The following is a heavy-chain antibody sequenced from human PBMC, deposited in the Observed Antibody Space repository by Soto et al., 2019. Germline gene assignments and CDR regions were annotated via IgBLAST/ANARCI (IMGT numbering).Heavy chain of an antibody. Sequence: PSETLSLTCTVSGGSISSYYWSWIRQPAGKGLEWIGRIYTSGSTNYNPSLKSRVTMSVDTSKNQFSLKLSSVTAADTAVYYCARATGVPSREGSGYYEGYGMDVWGQGATVTVSS. CDR2: IYTSGST. J-gene: IGHJ6*02. D-gene: IGHD3-3*01. V-gene: IGHV4-4*07. CDR1: GGSISSYY. CDR3: ARATGVPSREGSGYYEGYGMDV.